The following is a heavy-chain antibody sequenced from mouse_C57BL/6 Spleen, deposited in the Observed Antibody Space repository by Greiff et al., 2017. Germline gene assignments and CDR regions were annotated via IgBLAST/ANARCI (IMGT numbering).Heavy chain of an antibody. CDR1: GYSITSGYY. CDR2: ISYDGSN. J-gene: IGHJ4*01. D-gene: IGHD1-1*01. V-gene: IGHV3-6*01. CDR3: AIPSYYYGFYYAMDY. Sequence: EVKLMESGPGLVKPSQSLSLTCSVTGYSITSGYYWNWIRQFPGNKLEWMGYISYDGSNNYNPSLKNRISITRDTSKNQFFLKLNSVTTEDTATYYCAIPSYYYGFYYAMDYWGQGTSVTVSS.